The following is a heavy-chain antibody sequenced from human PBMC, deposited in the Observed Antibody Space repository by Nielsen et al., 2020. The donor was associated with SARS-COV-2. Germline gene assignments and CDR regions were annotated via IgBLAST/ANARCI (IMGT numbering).Heavy chain of an antibody. J-gene: IGHJ4*02. CDR1: GYTFTSYA. CDR2: INAGNGNT. Sequence: ASVKVSCKASGYTFTSYAMHWVRQAPGQRLEWMGWINAGNGNTKYSQKFQGRVTITRDTSASTAYMELSSLRSEDTAVYYCARDIVVVVAADNPFDYWGQGTLVTVSS. D-gene: IGHD2-15*01. V-gene: IGHV1-3*01. CDR3: ARDIVVVVAADNPFDY.